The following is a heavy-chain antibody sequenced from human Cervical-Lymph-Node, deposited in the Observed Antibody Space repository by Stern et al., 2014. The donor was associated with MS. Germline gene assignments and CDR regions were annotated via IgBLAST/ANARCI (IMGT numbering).Heavy chain of an antibody. V-gene: IGHV3-33*01. Sequence: QMQLVQSEGGVVQPGTSLRLSCAASGFTFSSYGMHWVRQAPGKGLEWVALAWYDGSTAYYTNSVKGRFTISRDNSKNTLSLQMNSLTAEDTAVYYCARGHIPYAYNYLFDYWGQGTLVTVSS. CDR2: AWYDGSTA. J-gene: IGHJ4*02. D-gene: IGHD5-24*01. CDR1: GFTFSSYG. CDR3: ARGHIPYAYNYLFDY.